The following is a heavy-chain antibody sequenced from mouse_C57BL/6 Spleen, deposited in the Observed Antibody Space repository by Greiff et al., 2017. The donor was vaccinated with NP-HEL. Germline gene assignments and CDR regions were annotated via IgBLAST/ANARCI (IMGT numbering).Heavy chain of an antibody. CDR2: ISFRGST. D-gene: IGHD2-3*01. CDR1: GYSITNGNHW. J-gene: IGHJ2*01. Sequence: EVKLVESGPALVKPSQTVSLTCTVTGYSITNGNHWWNWIRQVSGSKLEWIGYISFRGSTDSNPSLKSRISITRDTSKNQLFLRLNSVTTEDIATDYCARDHGYSPFDYWGKGTTLTVSS. V-gene: IGHV3-4*01. CDR3: ARDHGYSPFDY.